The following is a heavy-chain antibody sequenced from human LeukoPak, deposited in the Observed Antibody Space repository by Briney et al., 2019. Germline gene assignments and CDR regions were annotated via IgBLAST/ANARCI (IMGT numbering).Heavy chain of an antibody. CDR2: ISYDGSNK. Sequence: GRSLRLSCAASGFTLSSYGMHWVRQAPGKGLEWVAVISYDGSNKYYGDSVKGRFTISRDNSKNTLYLQMNSLRAEDTAVYYCAKSYYDSSGSVIGMDVWGQGTTVTVSS. V-gene: IGHV3-30*18. CDR1: GFTLSSYG. CDR3: AKSYYDSSGSVIGMDV. D-gene: IGHD3-22*01. J-gene: IGHJ6*02.